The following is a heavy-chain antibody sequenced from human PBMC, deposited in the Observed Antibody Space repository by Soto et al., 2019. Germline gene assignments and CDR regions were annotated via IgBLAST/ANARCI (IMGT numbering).Heavy chain of an antibody. CDR2: IYYSGST. CDR3: AKHLHYSSNWSPSDD. CDR1: GGSISRSSYY. D-gene: IGHD6-13*01. V-gene: IGHV4-39*01. Sequence: QLQLQESGPGLVKPSETLSLTCTVSGGSISRSSYYWGWIRQPPGKGLEWIGSIYYSGSTYYNPSLKSRVTISVDTSKNHLYLKLSSVTAADTAVFYCAKHLHYSSNWSPSDDWGQGTLVTVSS. J-gene: IGHJ4*02.